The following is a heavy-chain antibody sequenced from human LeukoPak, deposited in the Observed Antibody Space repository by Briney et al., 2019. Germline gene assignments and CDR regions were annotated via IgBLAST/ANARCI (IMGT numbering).Heavy chain of an antibody. CDR2: ISAYNGNT. CDR1: GYTFTSYG. J-gene: IGHJ4*02. D-gene: IGHD3-9*01. CDR3: ARADLGADYDIPMVDY. V-gene: IGHV1-18*01. Sequence: ASVKVSCEASGYTFTSYGISWVRQAPGQGLEWMGWISAYNGNTNYAQKLQGRVTMTTDTSTSTAYMELRSLRSDDTAVYYCARADLGADYDIPMVDYWGQGTLVTVSS.